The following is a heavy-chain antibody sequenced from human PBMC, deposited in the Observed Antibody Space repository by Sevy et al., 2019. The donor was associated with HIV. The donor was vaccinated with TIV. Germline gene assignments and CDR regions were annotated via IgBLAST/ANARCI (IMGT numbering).Heavy chain of an antibody. CDR1: GFTFGDYC. CDR2: LKSDVYGGTD. Sequence: GGSLRLSCTASGFTFGDYCMSWVRQAPGKGLEWVAFLKSDVYGGTDDHSGSVRGRFVISRDDSKTIAYLKMNDLKDEDTGVYYSARWKAAQSIFDYWGQGALVTVSS. J-gene: IGHJ4*02. D-gene: IGHD6-13*01. CDR3: ARWKAAQSIFDY. V-gene: IGHV3-49*04.